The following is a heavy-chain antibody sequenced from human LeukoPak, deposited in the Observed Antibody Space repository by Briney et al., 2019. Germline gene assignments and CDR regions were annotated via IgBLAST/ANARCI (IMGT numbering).Heavy chain of an antibody. CDR1: GFTFSSYS. D-gene: IGHD2-21*02. Sequence: RPGGSLRLSCAASGFTFSSYSLSWVRQAPGKGLDWVSGISGSGGSTYYADSVRGRFTISRDNAKNTLFLQMNSLRADDTAVYYCAKRGPCGGDRASTLYYYPLDVWGQGTTVTVSS. CDR3: AKRGPCGGDRASTLYYYPLDV. J-gene: IGHJ6*02. V-gene: IGHV3-23*01. CDR2: ISGSGGST.